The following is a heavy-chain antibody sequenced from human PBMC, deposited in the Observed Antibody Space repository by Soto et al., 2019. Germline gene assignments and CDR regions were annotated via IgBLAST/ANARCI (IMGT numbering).Heavy chain of an antibody. Sequence: ASVKVSCKVSGYTLTELSMHWVRQAPGKGLEWMGGFDPEDGETIYAQKFQGRVTMTEDTSTDTAYMELSSLRSEDTAVYYCATGGQLAVAEYYYYYGMDVWGQGTTVTVSS. D-gene: IGHD6-19*01. CDR2: FDPEDGET. J-gene: IGHJ6*02. V-gene: IGHV1-24*01. CDR1: GYTLTELS. CDR3: ATGGQLAVAEYYYYYGMDV.